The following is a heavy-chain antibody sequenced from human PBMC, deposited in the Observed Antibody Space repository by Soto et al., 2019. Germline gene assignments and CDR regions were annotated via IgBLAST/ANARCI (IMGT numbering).Heavy chain of an antibody. CDR3: ARATRRGYSYGIDY. J-gene: IGHJ4*02. Sequence: GASVKVSCKASGYTFTGYYMHWVRQAPGQGLEWMGWINPNSGGTNYAQKFQGWVTMTRDTSISTAYMELSRLRSEDTAVYYCARATRRGYSYGIDYWGQGTLVTVSS. V-gene: IGHV1-2*04. CDR1: GYTFTGYY. D-gene: IGHD5-18*01. CDR2: INPNSGGT.